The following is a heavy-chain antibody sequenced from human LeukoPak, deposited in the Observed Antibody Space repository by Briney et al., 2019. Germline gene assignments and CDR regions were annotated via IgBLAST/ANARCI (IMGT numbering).Heavy chain of an antibody. CDR3: AKASWYSGSYGPFDY. CDR2: ISSSSSYI. V-gene: IGHV3-21*01. J-gene: IGHJ4*02. D-gene: IGHD1-26*01. CDR1: GFTFSSYS. Sequence: PGGSLRLSCAASGFTFSSYSMNWVRQAPGKGLEWVSSISSSSSYIYYADSVKGRFTISRDNAKNSLYLQMNSLRAEDTAVYYCAKASWYSGSYGPFDYWGQGTLVTVSS.